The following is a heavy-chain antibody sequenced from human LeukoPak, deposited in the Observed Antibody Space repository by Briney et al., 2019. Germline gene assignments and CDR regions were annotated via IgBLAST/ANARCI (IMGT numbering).Heavy chain of an antibody. Sequence: PGGSLRLSCAASGFTFSNYNMNWVRQAPGKGLEWVSSITSSSTYIYYADSVKGRFTISRDNAKNSLYLQMNSLRAEDSAVYYCAKAPVTTCSGAYCYPFDYWGQGTLVTVSS. D-gene: IGHD2-15*01. CDR2: ITSSSTYI. CDR1: GFTFSNYN. J-gene: IGHJ4*02. CDR3: AKAPVTTCSGAYCYPFDY. V-gene: IGHV3-21*01.